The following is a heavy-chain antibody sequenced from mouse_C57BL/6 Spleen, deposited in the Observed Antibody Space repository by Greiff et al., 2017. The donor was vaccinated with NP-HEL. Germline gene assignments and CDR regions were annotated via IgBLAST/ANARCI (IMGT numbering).Heavy chain of an antibody. CDR2: IYPGNSDT. V-gene: IGHV1-5*01. Sequence: VQLQQSGTVLARPGASVKMSCKTSGYTFTSYWMHWVKQRPGQGLEWIGAIYPGNSDTSYNQKFKGKAKLTAVTSASTAYMELSSLTNEDSAVYYCTRQSPPDYYGSSYVDYWGQGTTLTVSS. D-gene: IGHD1-1*01. CDR1: GYTFTSYW. J-gene: IGHJ2*01. CDR3: TRQSPPDYYGSSYVDY.